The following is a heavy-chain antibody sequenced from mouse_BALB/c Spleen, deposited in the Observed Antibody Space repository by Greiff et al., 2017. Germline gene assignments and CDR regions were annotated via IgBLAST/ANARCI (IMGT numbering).Heavy chain of an antibody. CDR1: GFNIKDTY. J-gene: IGHJ3*01. Sequence: VQLQQSGAELVKPGASVKLSCTASGFNIKDTYMHWVKQRPEQGLEWIGRIDPANGNTKYDPKFQGKATITADTSSNTAYLQLSSLTSEDTAVYYCASMNYYGSSYPFAYWGQGTLVTVSA. V-gene: IGHV14-3*02. CDR3: ASMNYYGSSYPFAY. D-gene: IGHD1-1*01. CDR2: IDPANGNT.